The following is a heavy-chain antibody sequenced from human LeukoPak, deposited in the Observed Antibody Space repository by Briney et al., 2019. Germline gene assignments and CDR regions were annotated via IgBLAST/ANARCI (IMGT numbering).Heavy chain of an antibody. CDR3: ARDHCVSNGCYEDYYYGLDV. D-gene: IGHD2-2*01. CDR1: GYTFSGYY. Sequence: GASVKVSCKASGYTFSGYYMQWVRQAPGQGLEWMGWINPNSGDTNYAQKFQGRVTMTRDTSISTAYMELSRLRSDDTAVYFCARDHCVSNGCYEDYYYGLDVWGQGTTVTVSS. V-gene: IGHV1-2*02. CDR2: INPNSGDT. J-gene: IGHJ6*02.